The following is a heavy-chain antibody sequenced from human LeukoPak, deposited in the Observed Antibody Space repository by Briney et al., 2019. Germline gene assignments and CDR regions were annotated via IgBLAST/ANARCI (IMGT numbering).Heavy chain of an antibody. J-gene: IGHJ4*02. D-gene: IGHD3-3*01. CDR3: AKGRVESYDFWSGYSGNFDY. CDR2: ISGSGGST. Sequence: GGSLRLSCAASGFTFSSYAMSWVRQAPGKGLEWVSAISGSGGSTYYADSVKGRFTTSRDNSKNTLYLQMNSLRAEDTAVYYCAKGRVESYDFWSGYSGNFDYWGQGTLVTVSS. V-gene: IGHV3-23*01. CDR1: GFTFSSYA.